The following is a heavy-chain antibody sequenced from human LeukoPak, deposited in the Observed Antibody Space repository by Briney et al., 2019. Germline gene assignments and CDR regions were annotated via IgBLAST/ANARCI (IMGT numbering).Heavy chain of an antibody. V-gene: IGHV4-59*01. CDR1: GGSISSYY. Sequence: SETLSLTCTVSGGSISSYYWSWIRQPPRKGLEWIGYIYYSGSTNYNPSLKSRVTISVDTSKNQFSLKLSSVTAADTAVYYCARDLGAVAPDAFDIWGQGTMVTVSS. CDR2: IYYSGST. D-gene: IGHD6-19*01. J-gene: IGHJ3*02. CDR3: ARDLGAVAPDAFDI.